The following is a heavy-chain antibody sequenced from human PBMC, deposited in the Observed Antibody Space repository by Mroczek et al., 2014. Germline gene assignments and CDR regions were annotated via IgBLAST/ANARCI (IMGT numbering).Heavy chain of an antibody. J-gene: IGHJ5*02. V-gene: IGHV4-31*03. CDR2: IYYSGNT. D-gene: IGHD1-26*01. Sequence: QVQLQQSGPGLVKPSQTLSLTCTVSGGSITSGGYYWSWIRQHPGKGLEWIGYIYYSGNTYYNPSLKSRITISVDTSKNQFSLKVNSMTAADTAVYYCGRSGEQLRWFDPWGQGTLVTVSS. CDR3: GRSGEQLRWFDP. CDR1: GGSITSGGYY.